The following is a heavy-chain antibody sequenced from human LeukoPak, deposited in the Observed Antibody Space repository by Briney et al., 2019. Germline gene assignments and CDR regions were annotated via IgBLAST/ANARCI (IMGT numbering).Heavy chain of an antibody. D-gene: IGHD3-9*01. V-gene: IGHV3-30*03. CDR2: ISYDGSNK. Sequence: PGGSLRLSCAASGFTFSTYGMHWVRQAPGKGLEWVAVISYDGSNKYNTDSVKGRFTISRDNSKNTLYLQMNSLRAEDTAVYYCARDPGRYFDWPDAFDIWGQGTMVTVSS. CDR1: GFTFSTYG. CDR3: ARDPGRYFDWPDAFDI. J-gene: IGHJ3*02.